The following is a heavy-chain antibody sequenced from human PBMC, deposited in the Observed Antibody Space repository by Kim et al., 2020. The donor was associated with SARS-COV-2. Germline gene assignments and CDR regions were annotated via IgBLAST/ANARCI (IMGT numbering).Heavy chain of an antibody. D-gene: IGHD3-22*01. CDR3: AKAATPGSSGYRQYYYYYYGMDV. V-gene: IGHV3-9*01. J-gene: IGHJ6*02. CDR1: GFTFDDYA. CDR2: ISWNSGSI. Sequence: GGSLRLSCAASGFTFDDYAMHWVRQAPGKGLEWVSGISWNSGSIGYADSVKGRFTISRDNAKNSLYLQMNSLRAEDTALYYCAKAATPGSSGYRQYYYYYYGMDVWGQGTTVTVSS.